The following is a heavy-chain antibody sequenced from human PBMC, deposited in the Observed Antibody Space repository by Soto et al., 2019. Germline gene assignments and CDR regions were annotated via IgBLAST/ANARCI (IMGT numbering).Heavy chain of an antibody. D-gene: IGHD2-21*01. CDR1: GASISSGGYY. Sequence: QVQLQESGPGLVKPSQTLSLTCSVSGASISSGGYYWNWIRQHRGKGLEWIGYIYYSGTTYYNPSLKSRVTISVDTSKNQFSLKLSSVTAADTAVYYCAASCVGCGGFNYYGMDVWGQGTTVTVSS. V-gene: IGHV4-31*03. J-gene: IGHJ6*02. CDR3: AASCVGCGGFNYYGMDV. CDR2: IYYSGTT.